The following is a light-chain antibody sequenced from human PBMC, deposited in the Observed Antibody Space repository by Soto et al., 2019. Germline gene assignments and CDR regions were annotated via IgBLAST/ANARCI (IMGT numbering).Light chain of an antibody. CDR2: DAS. CDR1: QRISGW. J-gene: IGKJ2*01. Sequence: DIQMTQSPSSLSASVGDRVTITCRASQRISGWLAWYQQKPGKAPKLLLYDASTLESGVPSRFRASGSGTEFTLIVNSLQPDDFATYYCQLYTIYPYTFGQGTKLEIK. CDR3: QLYTIYPYT. V-gene: IGKV1-5*03.